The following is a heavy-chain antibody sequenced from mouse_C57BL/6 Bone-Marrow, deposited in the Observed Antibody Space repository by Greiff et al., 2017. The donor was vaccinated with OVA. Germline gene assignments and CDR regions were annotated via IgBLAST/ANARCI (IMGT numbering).Heavy chain of an antibody. CDR3: ARDYSNSFDY. CDR2: IDPSDSEP. J-gene: IGHJ2*01. V-gene: IGHV1-52*01. CDR1: GYTFTSYW. D-gene: IGHD2-5*01. Sequence: QVQLKQPGAGLVRPGSSVKLSCKASGYTFTSYWMHWVKQRPIQGLEWIGNIDPSDSEPHSNQKLKDKATLTVDKSSSTAYMQPSGLTSEDSAVNYGARDYSNSFDYWGQGTTLTVSS.